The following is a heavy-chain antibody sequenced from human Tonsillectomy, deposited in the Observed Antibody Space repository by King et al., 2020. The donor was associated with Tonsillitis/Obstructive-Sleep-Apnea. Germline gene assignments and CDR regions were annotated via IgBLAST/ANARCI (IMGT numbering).Heavy chain of an antibody. CDR2: IYYSGST. J-gene: IGHJ2*01. CDR1: AGSISSYY. D-gene: IGHD1-1*01. V-gene: IGHV4-59*01. Sequence: VQLQESGPGLVKPSETLPLTCTVSAGSISSYYWSWIRQPPGKGLELIGYIYYSGSTNYNPSLKSRVAISVDTSKNQFSLKLSSVTAADTAVYYCARLNDARYFDLWGRGTLVTVSS. CDR3: ARLNDARYFDL.